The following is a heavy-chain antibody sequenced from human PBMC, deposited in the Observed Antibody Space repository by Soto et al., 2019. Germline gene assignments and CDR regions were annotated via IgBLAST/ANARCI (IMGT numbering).Heavy chain of an antibody. CDR3: AKDPEVVVTAPDY. V-gene: IGHV3-23*01. Sequence: GGSLRLSCAASGFTFSSYAMNWVRQAPGKGLEWVSAISGSGGSTYYVDSVKGRFAISRDNSRNTLYLQMNSLRAEDTAVYYCAKDPEVVVTAPDYWGQGTLVTVS. CDR2: ISGSGGST. CDR1: GFTFSSYA. J-gene: IGHJ4*02. D-gene: IGHD2-21*02.